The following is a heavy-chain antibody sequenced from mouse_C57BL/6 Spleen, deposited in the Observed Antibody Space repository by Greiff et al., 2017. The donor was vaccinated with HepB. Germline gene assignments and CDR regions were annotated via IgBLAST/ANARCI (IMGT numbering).Heavy chain of an antibody. J-gene: IGHJ2*01. CDR1: GYTFTSYW. D-gene: IGHD1-1*01. V-gene: IGHV1-52*01. Sequence: QVRLQQPGAELVRPGSSVKLSCKASGYTFTSYWMHWVKQRPIQGLEWIGNIDPSDSETHYNQKFKDKATLTVDKSSSTAYMQLSSLTSEDSAVYYCARLDYGSSYDFDYWGQGTTLTVSS. CDR2: IDPSDSET. CDR3: ARLDYGSSYDFDY.